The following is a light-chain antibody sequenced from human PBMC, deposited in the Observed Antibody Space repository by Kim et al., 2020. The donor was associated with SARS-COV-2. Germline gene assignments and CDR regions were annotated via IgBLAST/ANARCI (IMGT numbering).Light chain of an antibody. CDR3: QAWDTKTGV. CDR1: NLGNKY. J-gene: IGLJ2*01. V-gene: IGLV3-1*01. CDR2: QDN. Sequence: SYELTQPPSVSVSPGQTVSITCSGDNLGNKYSSWYQQKPGQSPILVIYQDNKRPSGIPERFSGSNSGNTATLTISGTQAMDEADYYCQAWDTKTGVFGGGTQLTVL.